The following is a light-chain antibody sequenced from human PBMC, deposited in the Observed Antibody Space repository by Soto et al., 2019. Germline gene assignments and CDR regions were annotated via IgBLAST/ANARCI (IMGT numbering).Light chain of an antibody. Sequence: DIPMTQSPSTLSASVGDRVTITCRASQSISSWLAWYQQKPGKAPKLLIYDASSLESGVPSRFSGSGSGTEFTLTISSLQPADFATYYCQQYNSYSQTFGQGTKVEI. V-gene: IGKV1-5*01. CDR3: QQYNSYSQT. CDR2: DAS. CDR1: QSISSW. J-gene: IGKJ1*01.